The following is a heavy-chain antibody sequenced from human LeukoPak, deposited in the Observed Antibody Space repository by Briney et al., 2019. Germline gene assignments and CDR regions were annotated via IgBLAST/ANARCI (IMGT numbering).Heavy chain of an antibody. CDR2: ISYDGSNK. CDR1: GFTFSSYG. CDR3: AKERGPGPDFDY. Sequence: PGGSLRLSCAASGFTFSSYGMHWVRQAPGKGLEWVAVISYDGSNKHYADSVKGRFTISRDNSKNTLYLQMNSLRAEDTAVYYCAKERGPGPDFDYWGQGTLVTVSS. D-gene: IGHD3-10*01. V-gene: IGHV3-30*18. J-gene: IGHJ4*02.